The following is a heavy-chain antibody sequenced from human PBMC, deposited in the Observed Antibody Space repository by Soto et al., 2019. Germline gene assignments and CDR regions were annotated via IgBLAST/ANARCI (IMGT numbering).Heavy chain of an antibody. D-gene: IGHD4-17*01. CDR1: GFTFSSYA. CDR3: AKTRPPTVTTYYFDY. CDR2: ISGSGGSK. V-gene: IGHV3-23*01. J-gene: IGHJ4*02. Sequence: PGGSLRLSCAASGFTFSSYAMSWVRQAPGKGLEWVSAISGSGGSKYYADSVKGRFTISRDNSKNTLYLQMNSLRAEDTAVYYCAKTRPPTVTTYYFDYWGQGTLVTVSS.